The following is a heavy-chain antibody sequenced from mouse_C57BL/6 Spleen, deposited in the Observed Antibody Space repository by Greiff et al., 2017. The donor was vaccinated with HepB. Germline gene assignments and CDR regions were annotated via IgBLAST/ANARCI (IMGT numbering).Heavy chain of an antibody. V-gene: IGHV1-54*01. CDR1: GYAFTNYL. CDR3: ARSTAQATSDY. D-gene: IGHD3-2*02. J-gene: IGHJ2*01. CDR2: INPGSGGT. Sequence: VQLQQSGAELVRPGTSVKVSCKASGYAFTNYLIEWVKQRPGQGLEWIGVINPGSGGTNYNEKFKGKATLTADKSSSTAYMQLSSLTSEDSAVYFCARSTAQATSDYWGQGTTLTVSS.